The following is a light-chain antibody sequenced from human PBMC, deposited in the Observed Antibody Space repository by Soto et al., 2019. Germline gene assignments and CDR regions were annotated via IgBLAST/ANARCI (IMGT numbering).Light chain of an antibody. CDR2: KAS. CDR3: QKYESFHRT. Sequence: DIQMTQSPSTLSASVGDRVTITGLAIQSINNWLAWYQQKRGNAHKLFIFKASTLEIGVPSRFGGSGSGTELTLSISSLQPDEFPTYCCQKYESFHRTFCQGNK. CDR1: QSINNW. J-gene: IGKJ1*01. V-gene: IGKV1-5*03.